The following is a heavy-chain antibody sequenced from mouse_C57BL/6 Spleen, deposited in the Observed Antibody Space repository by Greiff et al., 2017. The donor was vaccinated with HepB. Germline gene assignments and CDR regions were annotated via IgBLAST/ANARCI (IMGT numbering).Heavy chain of an antibody. CDR2: IYPGSGST. Sequence: VQLQQPGAELVKPGASVKMSCKASGYTFTSYWITWVKQRPGQGLEWIGDIYPGSGSTNYNEKFKSKATRTVDTSSSTAYMQLSSLTSEDSAVYYCARGGIITTVVAYYAMDYWGQGTSVTVSS. J-gene: IGHJ4*01. V-gene: IGHV1-55*01. CDR3: ARGGIITTVVAYYAMDY. CDR1: GYTFTSYW. D-gene: IGHD1-1*01.